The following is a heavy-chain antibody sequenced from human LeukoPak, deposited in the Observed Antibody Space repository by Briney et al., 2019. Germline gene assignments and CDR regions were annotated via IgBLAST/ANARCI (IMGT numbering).Heavy chain of an antibody. CDR3: ARGRPPYYYDSSGYPFDY. J-gene: IGHJ4*02. V-gene: IGHV3-21*01. CDR2: ISSSSSSYI. CDR1: GFTFSSYS. Sequence: PGGSLRLSCAASGFTFSSYSMNWVRQAPGKGLEWVSSISSSSSSYIYYADSVKGRFTISRDNAKNSLYLQMNSLRAEDTAVYYCARGRPPYYYDSSGYPFDYWGQGTLVTVSS. D-gene: IGHD3-22*01.